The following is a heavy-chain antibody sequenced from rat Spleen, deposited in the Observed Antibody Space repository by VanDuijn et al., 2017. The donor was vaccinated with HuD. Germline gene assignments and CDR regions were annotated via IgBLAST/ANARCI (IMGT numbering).Heavy chain of an antibody. J-gene: IGHJ2*01. Sequence: EVQLVESGGGLVQPGRSLKLSCVASGFTFNHYWMTWIRQAPGKGLEWVACISDTGGSSYYLDSVKGRFTISRDNAKSALYLQMDSLRSEDTATYYCARQWELYHWGQGVMVTVSS. D-gene: IGHD5-1*01. CDR1: GFTFNHYW. CDR3: ARQWELYH. CDR2: ISDTGGSS. V-gene: IGHV5-31*01.